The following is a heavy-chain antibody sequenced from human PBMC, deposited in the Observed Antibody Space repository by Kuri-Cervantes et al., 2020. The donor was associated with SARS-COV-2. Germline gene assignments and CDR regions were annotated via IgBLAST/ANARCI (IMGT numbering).Heavy chain of an antibody. CDR1: GFTFRSYA. CDR3: ARAPRLGIRDGDAFDI. V-gene: IGHV3-30*04. CDR2: ISYDGSNK. D-gene: IGHD7-27*01. Sequence: LSLTCAASGFTFRSYAMHWVRQAPGKGLEWVAVISYDGSNKYYADSVKGRFTISRDNSKNTLYLQMNSLRAEDTAVYYCARAPRLGIRDGDAFDIWGQGTRVNVSS. J-gene: IGHJ3*02.